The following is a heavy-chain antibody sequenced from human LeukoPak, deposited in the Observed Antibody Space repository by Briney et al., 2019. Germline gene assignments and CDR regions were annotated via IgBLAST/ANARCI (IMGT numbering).Heavy chain of an antibody. V-gene: IGHV4-4*09. CDR2: IYTSGST. CDR3: ARTARYSSSWLDY. CDR1: GGSISSYY. Sequence: SETLSLTCTVSGGSISSYYWSWLRQPPGKGLEWIGYIYTSGSTNYNPSLKSRVTISVDTSKNQFSLKLSSVTAADTAVYYCARTARYSSSWLDYWGQGTLVTVSS. D-gene: IGHD6-13*01. J-gene: IGHJ4*02.